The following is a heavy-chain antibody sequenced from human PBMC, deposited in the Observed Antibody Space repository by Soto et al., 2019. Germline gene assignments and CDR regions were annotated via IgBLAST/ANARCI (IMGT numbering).Heavy chain of an antibody. J-gene: IGHJ4*02. D-gene: IGHD2-21*02. CDR2: IYYSGST. V-gene: IGHV4-39*01. Sequence: SDTLSLTCTVTGDSINNRSYYWVWIRHPPGKGLEWIGSIYYSGSTYNNPSLKSRVSMSVDTSKNQFSLKLRSVTAADTALYYCARQRTSVVTQAYFDSWGQGSLVTVSS. CDR1: GDSINNRSYY. CDR3: ARQRTSVVTQAYFDS.